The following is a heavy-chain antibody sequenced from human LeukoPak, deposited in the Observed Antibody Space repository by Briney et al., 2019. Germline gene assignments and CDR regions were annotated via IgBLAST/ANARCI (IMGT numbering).Heavy chain of an antibody. Sequence: SVKVSCKASGGTLSSYAISWVRQPRGQGLEWMGGIIPIFGTANYAQKFQGRVTITADESTSTAYMELSSLRSEDTAVYYCARDPGFNYCGGDCPTPFDPWGQGTLVTVSS. CDR2: IIPIFGTA. J-gene: IGHJ5*02. D-gene: IGHD2-21*01. V-gene: IGHV1-69*01. CDR3: ARDPGFNYCGGDCPTPFDP. CDR1: GGTLSSYA.